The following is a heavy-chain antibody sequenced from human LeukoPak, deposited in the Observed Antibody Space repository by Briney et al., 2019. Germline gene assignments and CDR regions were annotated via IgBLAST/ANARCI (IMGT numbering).Heavy chain of an antibody. CDR1: GFTFSSYA. J-gene: IGHJ4*02. V-gene: IGHV3-23*01. CDR3: AREVPESYYFDY. D-gene: IGHD4/OR15-4a*01. Sequence: GGSLRLSCAGSGFTFSSYAMSWVRQAPGKGLEWVSAISGSGGDRYYADSVKGRFTISRDNSKNTLYLQMNSLRAEDTAVYYCAREVPESYYFDYWGQGTLVTVSS. CDR2: ISGSGGDR.